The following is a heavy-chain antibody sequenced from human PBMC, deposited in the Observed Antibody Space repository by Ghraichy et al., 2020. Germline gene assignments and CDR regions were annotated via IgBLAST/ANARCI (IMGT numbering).Heavy chain of an antibody. J-gene: IGHJ6*02. CDR3: AKDGRRGVVVPAGGGDYYGMDV. CDR1: GFTFINYG. Sequence: GESLNISCRASGFTFINYGMHWVRQAPGKGLEWVATISADGREKYYADSVKGRFAIYRDNFKTTLYLEMNSLRRDDTAVYYRAKDGRRGVVVPAGGGDYYGMDVWGQGTTVTVSS. CDR2: ISADGREK. V-gene: IGHV3-30*18. D-gene: IGHD2-2*01.